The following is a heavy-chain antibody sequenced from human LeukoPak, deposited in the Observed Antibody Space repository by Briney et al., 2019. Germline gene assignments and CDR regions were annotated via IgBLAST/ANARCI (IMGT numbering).Heavy chain of an antibody. CDR3: ARLLGYSSGWYSFDY. V-gene: IGHV4-59*04. D-gene: IGHD6-19*01. CDR2: IFYTGGT. CDR1: GGSISNYY. J-gene: IGHJ4*02. Sequence: SETLSLTCTVSGGSISNYYWSWIRQTPGKGLEWIGHIFYTGGTYYNPSLKGRVTISVDTSKNQFSLKVTSVTAADTAVYYCARLLGYSSGWYSFDYWGQGSLVTVSS.